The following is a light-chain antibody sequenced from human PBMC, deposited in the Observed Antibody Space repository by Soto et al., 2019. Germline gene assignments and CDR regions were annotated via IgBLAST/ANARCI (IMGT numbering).Light chain of an antibody. Sequence: QSALTQPASVSGSPGQSITISCTGSSSDIGLYNSVAWYQHHPGRVPKLIIYDVSYRPSGVSHRFSGSTSDNTASLTISGLQAEDEAVYYCSSYSTGTTDYVFGSGTKLTVL. V-gene: IGLV2-14*01. J-gene: IGLJ1*01. CDR1: SSDIGLYNS. CDR3: SSYSTGTTDYV. CDR2: DVS.